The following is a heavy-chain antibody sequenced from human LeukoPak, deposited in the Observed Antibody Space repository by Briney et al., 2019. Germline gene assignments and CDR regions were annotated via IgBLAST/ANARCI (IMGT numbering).Heavy chain of an antibody. CDR1: GGSISSSSYY. CDR3: ARVKWRYYDSKGFDY. V-gene: IGHV4-39*07. Sequence: SETLSLTCTVSGGSISSSSYYWGWIRQPPGKGLEWIGSIYYSGSTNYNPSLKSRVTISVDTSKNQFSLKLSSVTAADTAVYYCARVKWRYYDSKGFDYWGQGTLVTVSS. D-gene: IGHD3-22*01. J-gene: IGHJ4*02. CDR2: IYYSGST.